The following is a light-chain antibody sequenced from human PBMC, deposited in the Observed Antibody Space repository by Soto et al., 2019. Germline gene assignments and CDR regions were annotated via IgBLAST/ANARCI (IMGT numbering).Light chain of an antibody. CDR1: SSDIGSYVF. J-gene: IGLJ2*01. CDR2: EVT. V-gene: IGLV2-8*01. CDR3: SIFAGGNSVI. Sequence: QCALTQPPSASGSPGQSVAISCTGTSSDIGSYVFVSWYQQHPGKAPKLLIYEVTKRPSGVPDRFSGSKSGNTASLTVSGLQVEDEADYYCSIFAGGNSVIFGGGTKLTVL.